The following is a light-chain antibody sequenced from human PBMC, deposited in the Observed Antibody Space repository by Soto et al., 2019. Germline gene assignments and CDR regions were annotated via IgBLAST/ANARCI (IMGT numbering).Light chain of an antibody. CDR2: YDD. CDR3: AAWDARLNAVV. J-gene: IGLJ2*01. V-gene: IGLV1-36*01. CDR1: SSNIGSNA. Sequence: QSAVTQPTSVSGAPRQRVTISCSGGSSNIGSNAVDWYQQFPGKAPKLLIYYDDRLPSGVSDRFSGSKSGTSASLAISGLQSDDEADYYCAAWDARLNAVVFGGGTKLTVL.